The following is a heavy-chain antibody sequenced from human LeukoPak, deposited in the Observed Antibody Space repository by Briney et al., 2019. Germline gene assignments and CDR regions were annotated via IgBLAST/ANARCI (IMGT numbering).Heavy chain of an antibody. CDR3: ARLRSLDK. V-gene: IGHV3-7*01. CDR2: IKEDDSEI. D-gene: IGHD5-24*01. J-gene: IGHJ4*02. Sequence: GGSLRRSCAASGFLFSKYWMTWVRQAPEKGLEWVANIKEDDSEIYYVESVKGRFTISRDNAKNSLYLEMSSLRVEDTAVYFCARLRSLDKWGQGTLVTVSS. CDR1: GFLFSKYW.